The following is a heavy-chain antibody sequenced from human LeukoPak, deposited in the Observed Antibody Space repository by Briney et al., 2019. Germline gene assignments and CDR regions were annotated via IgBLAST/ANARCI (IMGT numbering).Heavy chain of an antibody. V-gene: IGHV3-48*03. Sequence: GGSLRLSCAVSRFPFSVYELNRFRQAPGKGLEWVSNIASSGTTKYYADSVKGRFSISRDNAKSSLYLQMNSLRVEDTAVYYCALLAVVSDFDYWGQGALVTVSS. J-gene: IGHJ4*02. CDR2: IASSGTTK. D-gene: IGHD3-22*01. CDR3: ALLAVVSDFDY. CDR1: RFPFSVYE.